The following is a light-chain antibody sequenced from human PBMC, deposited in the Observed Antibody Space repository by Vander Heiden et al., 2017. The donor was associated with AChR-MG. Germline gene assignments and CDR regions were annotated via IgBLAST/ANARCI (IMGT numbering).Light chain of an antibody. CDR3: CSYAANYVV. Sequence: QSALTQPRPVSGSPGQSVTHPCTRTSSDVGGYNYVSWYQHHPGKAPKLMIYDASKWPSGVPDRFSGSKSGNTASLTISGLQAEDEADYYCCSYAANYVVFGGGTKLTVL. CDR2: DAS. J-gene: IGLJ2*01. V-gene: IGLV2-11*01. CDR1: SSDVGGYNY.